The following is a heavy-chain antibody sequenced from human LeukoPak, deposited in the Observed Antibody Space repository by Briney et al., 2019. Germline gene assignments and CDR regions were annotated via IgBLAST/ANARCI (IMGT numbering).Heavy chain of an antibody. CDR2: INPNSGGT. V-gene: IGHV1-2*06. D-gene: IGHD1-26*01. CDR1: GYTFTGYY. CDR3: ASLYDIVGTTVDY. Sequence: ASVKVSCKASGYTFTGYYMHWVPQAPGQGLEWMGRINPNSGGTNYAQKFQGRVTMTRYTSISTAYMELSRLRSDDTAVYYCASLYDIVGTTVDYWGQGTLVTVSS. J-gene: IGHJ4*02.